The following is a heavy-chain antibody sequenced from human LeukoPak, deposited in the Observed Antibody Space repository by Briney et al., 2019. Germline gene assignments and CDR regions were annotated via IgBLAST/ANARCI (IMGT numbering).Heavy chain of an antibody. D-gene: IGHD3-3*01. V-gene: IGHV1-69*13. CDR3: ARGPFRPGVVGLYYYYYYMDV. J-gene: IGHJ6*03. CDR2: IIPMFGTA. Sequence: ASVKVSCKASGGTFSRYAISWVRQAPGQGLEWMGGIIPMFGTANYAQKFQGRVTITADESTSTAYMELSSLRSEDTAVYYCARGPFRPGVVGLYYYYYYMDVWGKGTTVTVSS. CDR1: GGTFSRYA.